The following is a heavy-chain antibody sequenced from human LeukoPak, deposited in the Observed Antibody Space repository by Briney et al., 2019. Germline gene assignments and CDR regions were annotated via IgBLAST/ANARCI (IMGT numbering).Heavy chain of an antibody. D-gene: IGHD3-22*01. CDR1: GFTFSSHG. J-gene: IGHJ4*02. V-gene: IGHV3-33*08. Sequence: PGISLRLSCAASGFTFSSHGIHWVHQDPGNALEWVALIWVDVISKYYAEYVKGQFTISRDTCRNALYLQMNRLRTEETAVYYCARVSAPYDTSPDYGGQGTLVTVS. CDR3: ARVSAPYDTSPDY. CDR2: IWVDVISK.